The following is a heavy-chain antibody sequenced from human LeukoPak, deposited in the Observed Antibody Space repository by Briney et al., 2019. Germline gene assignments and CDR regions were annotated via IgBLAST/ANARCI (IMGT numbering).Heavy chain of an antibody. Sequence: SETLSLTCTVSGGSISSYYWSWIRQPPGKGLEWIGNIYYSGSTNYNPSLKSRVTISVDTSKNQFSLKLSSVTAADTAVYYCARVGYCSGGSCYSWGYYYYYMDVWGKGTTVTVSS. J-gene: IGHJ6*03. CDR2: IYYSGST. D-gene: IGHD2-15*01. V-gene: IGHV4-59*01. CDR3: ARVGYCSGGSCYSWGYYYYYMDV. CDR1: GGSISSYY.